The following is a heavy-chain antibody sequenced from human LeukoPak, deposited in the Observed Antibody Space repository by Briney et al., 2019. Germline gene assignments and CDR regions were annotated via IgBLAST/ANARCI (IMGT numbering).Heavy chain of an antibody. CDR1: GYTFTGYY. Sequence: ASVKVSCKASGYTFTGYYMHWVRQAPGQGPEWMGWINPNSGGTNYAQKFQGRVTMTRDTSISTAYMELSRLRSDDTAVYYCARVSSSGWEGGFDWFDPWGQGTLVTVSS. V-gene: IGHV1-2*02. CDR2: INPNSGGT. J-gene: IGHJ5*02. D-gene: IGHD6-19*01. CDR3: ARVSSSGWEGGFDWFDP.